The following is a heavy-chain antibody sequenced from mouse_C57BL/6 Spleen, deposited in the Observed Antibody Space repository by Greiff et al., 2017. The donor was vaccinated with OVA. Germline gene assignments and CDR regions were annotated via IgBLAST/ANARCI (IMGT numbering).Heavy chain of an antibody. V-gene: IGHV1-64*01. J-gene: IGHJ3*01. Sequence: VQLQQPGAELVKPGASVKLSCKASGYTFTSYWMHWVKQRPGQGLEWIGMIHPNSGSTNYNEKFKSKATLTVDKSSSTAYMQLSSLTSEDSAVYYCARYRVYYGYYVPAWFAYWGQGTLVTVSA. D-gene: IGHD2-3*01. CDR3: ARYRVYYGYYVPAWFAY. CDR1: GYTFTSYW. CDR2: IHPNSGST.